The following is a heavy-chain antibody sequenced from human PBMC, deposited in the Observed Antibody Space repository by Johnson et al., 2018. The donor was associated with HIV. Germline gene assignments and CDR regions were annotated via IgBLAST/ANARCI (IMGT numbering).Heavy chain of an antibody. J-gene: IGHJ3*02. Sequence: QLVESGVGLVQPGGSLRLSCAASGFTFSSYDMHWVRQATGKGLEWVSAIGTAGDTYYPGSVKGRFTISRDNSKNSLYLQMNSLRAEDTAVYYCARECGLRGLGCDAFDIWGQGTMVTVSS. CDR1: GFTFSSYD. D-gene: IGHD3-10*01. CDR2: IGTAGDT. V-gene: IGHV3-13*01. CDR3: ARECGLRGLGCDAFDI.